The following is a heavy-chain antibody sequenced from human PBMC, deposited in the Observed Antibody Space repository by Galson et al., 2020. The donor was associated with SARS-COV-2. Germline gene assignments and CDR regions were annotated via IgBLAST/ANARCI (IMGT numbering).Heavy chain of an antibody. Sequence: ASETLSLTCTVSGGSIRSGGYYWNWIRQHTGKGLEWIGDIHDSGSTHYNPSLKSRVTISVDTSKNQFSLKLSSVTAADTAVYYCARDRGRLELWKTGGGFDHWGQGTLIHVSS. D-gene: IGHD3-16*01. CDR2: IHDSGST. J-gene: IGHJ4*02. CDR3: ARDRGRLELWKTGGGFDH. CDR1: GGSIRSGGYY. V-gene: IGHV4-31*03.